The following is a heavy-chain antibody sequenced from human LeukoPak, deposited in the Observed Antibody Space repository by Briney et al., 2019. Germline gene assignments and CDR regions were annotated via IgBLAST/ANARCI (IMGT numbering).Heavy chain of an antibody. CDR2: IYYSGST. J-gene: IGHJ6*03. V-gene: IGHV4-59*01. Sequence: SETLSLTCTVSGGSISSYYWSWIRQPPGKGLEWIGYIYYSGSTNYNPSLKSRVTISVDTSKNQLSLKLSSVTAADTAVYYCARVGGMDYYYYMDVWGKGTTVTVSS. CDR1: GGSISSYY. D-gene: IGHD1-14*01. CDR3: ARVGGMDYYYYMDV.